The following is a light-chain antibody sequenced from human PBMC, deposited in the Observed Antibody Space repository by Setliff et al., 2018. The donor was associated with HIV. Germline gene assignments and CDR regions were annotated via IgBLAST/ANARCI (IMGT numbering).Light chain of an antibody. CDR1: SSDVGGYNY. J-gene: IGLJ1*01. CDR2: EVS. Sequence: QSVLTQPASVSGSPGQSITISCTGTSSDVGGYNYVSWYQQHPGKAPKLMIYEVSNRPSGVSNRFSSSKSGNTASLTISGLQAEDETDYYCCSYAGSSTFVFGTGTKVTVL. CDR3: CSYAGSSTFV. V-gene: IGLV2-14*01.